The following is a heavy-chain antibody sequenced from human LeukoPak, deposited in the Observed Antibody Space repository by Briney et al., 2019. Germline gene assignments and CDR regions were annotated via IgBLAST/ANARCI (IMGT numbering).Heavy chain of an antibody. CDR2: MHSGGSA. D-gene: IGHD1-14*01. CDR3: ARVNQNAFEI. Sequence: PGGSLRLSCAASGLIVSTNYMGWVRQAPGRGLEWVSIMHSGGSAFHADSVKGRFTISSDNSKNTLNLQMNSLRAEDTAVYYCARVNQNAFEIWGQGTMVTVSS. J-gene: IGHJ3*02. CDR1: GLIVSTNY. V-gene: IGHV3-66*01.